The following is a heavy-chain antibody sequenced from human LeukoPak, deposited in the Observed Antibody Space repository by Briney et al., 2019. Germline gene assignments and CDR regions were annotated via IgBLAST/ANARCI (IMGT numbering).Heavy chain of an antibody. Sequence: GGSLRLSCAASGFTVSSNYMSWVRQAPGKGLEWVSVIYSGGSTYYADSVKGRFTISRDNSKNTLYLQMNSLRAEDTAVYYCARHMVRGVHYGMDVWGQGTTVTVSS. CDR1: GFTVSSNY. CDR3: ARHMVRGVHYGMDV. CDR2: IYSGGST. D-gene: IGHD3-10*01. J-gene: IGHJ6*02. V-gene: IGHV3-66*04.